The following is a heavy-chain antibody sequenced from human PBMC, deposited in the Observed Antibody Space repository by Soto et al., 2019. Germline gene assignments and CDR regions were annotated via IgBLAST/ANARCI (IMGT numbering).Heavy chain of an antibody. V-gene: IGHV3-74*01. D-gene: IGHD6-6*01. Sequence: EVQLEESGGGLVQPGGSLRLSCAASGFTFNDYGMHWVRQAAGRGLVWVSRISSDGSNTIYADSVKGRFTISRDNAKNTVYLQMNSLRAEDTAKYYCTRGLSSSSFWGQGTLVTVSS. J-gene: IGHJ4*02. CDR3: TRGLSSSSF. CDR1: GFTFNDYG. CDR2: ISSDGSNT.